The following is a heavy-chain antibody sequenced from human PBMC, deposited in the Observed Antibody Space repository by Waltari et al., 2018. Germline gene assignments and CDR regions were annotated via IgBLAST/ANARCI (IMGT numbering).Heavy chain of an antibody. CDR2: ISSSSSTI. CDR3: AREGNGYYYDSSGYYTARDFDY. CDR1: GFTFSSYS. D-gene: IGHD3-22*01. V-gene: IGHV3-48*01. J-gene: IGHJ4*02. Sequence: EVQLVESGGGLVQPGGSLRLSCAASGFTFSSYSMNWVRQAPGKGLEWVSYISSSSSTIYDADSVKGRFTISRDNAKNSLYLQMNSLRAEDTAVYYCAREGNGYYYDSSGYYTARDFDYWGQGTLVTVSS.